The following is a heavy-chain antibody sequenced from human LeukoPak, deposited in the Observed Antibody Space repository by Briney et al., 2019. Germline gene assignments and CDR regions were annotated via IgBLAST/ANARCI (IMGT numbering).Heavy chain of an antibody. J-gene: IGHJ4*02. Sequence: SETLSLTCAVYGGSFSGYYWSWIRQPPGKGLEWIGEINHSGSTNYNPSLKSRVTISVDTSKNQFSLKLSSVTAADTAVYYCARDVDGDYGGYYFDYWGQGTLVTVSS. D-gene: IGHD4-23*01. CDR2: INHSGST. CDR3: ARDVDGDYGGYYFDY. V-gene: IGHV4-34*01. CDR1: GGSFSGYY.